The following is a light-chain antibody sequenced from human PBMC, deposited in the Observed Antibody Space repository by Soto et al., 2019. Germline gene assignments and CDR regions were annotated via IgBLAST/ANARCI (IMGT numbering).Light chain of an antibody. V-gene: IGKV3-20*01. CDR2: AAS. CDR1: QSISSSY. Sequence: EIVLTQSPGTLSLSPGERATLSCRASQSISSSYLAWYQQKPGQAPRLLIYAASSSATGIPDRFSGSGSGTEFTLTISRLEPEDFAVYYCQQYGSSSYTFGQVTQLEIK. CDR3: QQYGSSSYT. J-gene: IGKJ2*01.